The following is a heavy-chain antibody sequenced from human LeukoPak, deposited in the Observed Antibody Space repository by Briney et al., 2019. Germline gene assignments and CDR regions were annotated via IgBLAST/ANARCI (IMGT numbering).Heavy chain of an antibody. J-gene: IGHJ4*02. CDR1: GYTFTSYG. CDR2: ISAYNGNT. D-gene: IGHD3-9*01. CDR3: ARDTGLRYFDWLSQPY. Sequence: VASEKVSCKASGYTFTSYGISWVRHAPGQGLEWMGWISAYNGNTNYAQKLQGRVTMTTDTSTSTAYMELRSLRSDDTAVYYCARDTGLRYFDWLSQPYWGQGTLVTVSS. V-gene: IGHV1-18*01.